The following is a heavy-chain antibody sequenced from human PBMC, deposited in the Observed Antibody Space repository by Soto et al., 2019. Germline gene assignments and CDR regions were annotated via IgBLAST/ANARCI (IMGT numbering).Heavy chain of an antibody. V-gene: IGHV3-53*04. Sequence: EVQLVESRGGLVQPGGSLRLSCAASGFTVSSNYMSWVRRAPGKGLEWVSVIFTGGSTYYADSVKGRFTISRHSSKNTVYLQMNSLRAEDTAVYYCARDRYSSGWLDAFDIWGQGTMVTVSS. CDR3: ARDRYSSGWLDAFDI. J-gene: IGHJ3*02. CDR2: IFTGGST. D-gene: IGHD6-19*01. CDR1: GFTVSSNY.